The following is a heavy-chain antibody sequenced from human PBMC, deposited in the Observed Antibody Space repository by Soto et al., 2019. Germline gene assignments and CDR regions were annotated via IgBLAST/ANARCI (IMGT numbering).Heavy chain of an antibody. V-gene: IGHV3-49*03. CDR1: GFTFGDYA. CDR2: IKSRAYGGTT. J-gene: IGHJ6*02. D-gene: IGHD3-3*01. Sequence: GSLRLSCTASGFTFGDYAMNWFRQAPGKGLEWIGFIKSRAYGGTTEYAASVKGRFTISRDDSKSIAYLQMNSLKTEDTAVYYCTRVSYDFWSAYHIGRLYYLFYGLDVWGQGTMVTVSS. CDR3: TRVSYDFWSAYHIGRLYYLFYGLDV.